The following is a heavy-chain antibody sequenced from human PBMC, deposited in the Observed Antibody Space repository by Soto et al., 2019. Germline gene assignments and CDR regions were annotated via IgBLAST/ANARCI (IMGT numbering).Heavy chain of an antibody. CDR2: IRSKAYGGTT. D-gene: IGHD3-3*01. Sequence: PGGSLRLSCTASGFTFGDYATSWFRQAPGKGLEWVGFIRSKAYGGTTEYAASVKGRFTTSRDDSKSIAYLQMNSLKTEDTAVYYCTRAIFGVVIHSPYYYGMDVWGQGTTVTVSS. CDR3: TRAIFGVVIHSPYYYGMDV. J-gene: IGHJ6*02. CDR1: GFTFGDYA. V-gene: IGHV3-49*03.